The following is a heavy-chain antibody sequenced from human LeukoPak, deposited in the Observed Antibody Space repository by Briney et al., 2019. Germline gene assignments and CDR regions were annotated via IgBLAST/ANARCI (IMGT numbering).Heavy chain of an antibody. CDR3: ARDLPRGLAYCGGDCYSGTDY. J-gene: IGHJ4*02. D-gene: IGHD2-21*02. CDR2: IYYSGST. Sequence: PSETLSLTCTVSGGSISSSSYYWGWIRQPPGKGLEWIGSIYYSGSTYYNPSLKSRVTISVDTSKNQFSLKLSSVTAADTAVYYCARDLPRGLAYCGGDCYSGTDYWGQGTLVTVSS. CDR1: GGSISSSSYY. V-gene: IGHV4-39*07.